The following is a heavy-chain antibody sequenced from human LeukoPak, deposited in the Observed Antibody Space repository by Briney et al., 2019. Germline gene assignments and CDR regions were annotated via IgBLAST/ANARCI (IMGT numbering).Heavy chain of an antibody. Sequence: GGSLRLSCAASGFTFSSYWMHWVRQAPGKGLVWVSRINSDGSSTSYADSVKGRFTISRDNAKNTLYLQMNSLRAEDTAVYYCARRAPFYYNSWSPTHDYGMDVWGQGTTVTVSS. V-gene: IGHV3-74*01. J-gene: IGHJ6*02. CDR2: INSDGSST. CDR3: ARRAPFYYNSWSPTHDYGMDV. CDR1: GFTFSSYW. D-gene: IGHD3-10*01.